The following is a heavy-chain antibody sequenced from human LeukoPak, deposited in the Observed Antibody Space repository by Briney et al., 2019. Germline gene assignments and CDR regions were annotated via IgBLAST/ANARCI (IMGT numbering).Heavy chain of an antibody. CDR1: GFTFDDYA. CDR3: AKDLGDDILTGFDY. J-gene: IGHJ4*02. D-gene: IGHD3-9*01. V-gene: IGHV3-9*01. Sequence: GGSLRLSCAASGFTFDDYAMHWVRQAPGAGLEWVSGISWYSGGIGYADSVKGRFTISRDNAKNSLYLQMNSLRAEDTALYYCAKDLGDDILTGFDYWGQGTLVTVSS. CDR2: ISWYSGGI.